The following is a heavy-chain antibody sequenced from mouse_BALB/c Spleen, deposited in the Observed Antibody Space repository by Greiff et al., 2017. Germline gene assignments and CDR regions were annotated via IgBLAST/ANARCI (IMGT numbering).Heavy chain of an antibody. J-gene: IGHJ2*01. CDR2: ISSGGGST. Sequence: EVQVVESGGGLVKPGGSLKLSCAASGFAFSSYDMSWVRQTPEKRLEWVAYISSGGGSTYYPDTVKGRFTISRDNAKNTLYLQMSSLKSEDTAMYYCARDYGSSSDYFDYWGQGTTLTVSS. V-gene: IGHV5-12-1*01. CDR1: GFAFSSYD. CDR3: ARDYGSSSDYFDY. D-gene: IGHD1-1*01.